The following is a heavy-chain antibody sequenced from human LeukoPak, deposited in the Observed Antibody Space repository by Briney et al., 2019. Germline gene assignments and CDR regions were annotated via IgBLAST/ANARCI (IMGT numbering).Heavy chain of an antibody. D-gene: IGHD2-21*02. CDR1: GFTLSSYW. CDR2: SNSDGTRT. J-gene: IGHJ2*01. CDR3: VRVNCVGHCDSRDWYFDH. V-gene: IGHV3-74*01. Sequence: PGGSLRLSCAVSGFTLSSYWIHWVRQAPGKGLVWVSRSNSDGTRTSYADSVKGRFTISRDNAKNTLYLQVNSLRAEDTAVYYCVRVNCVGHCDSRDWYFDHWGRGTLVAVSS.